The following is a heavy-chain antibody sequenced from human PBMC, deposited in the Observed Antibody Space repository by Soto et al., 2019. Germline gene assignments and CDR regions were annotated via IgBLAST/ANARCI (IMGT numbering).Heavy chain of an antibody. CDR2: ISYDGSNR. V-gene: IGHV3-30*03. D-gene: IGHD3-3*01. CDR3: ASTWSGYYYFDS. Sequence: GGSLRLSCAASGFTFSTYGMHWVRQAPGKGLEWVAVISYDGSNRYYGDSVKGRFTISRDNSKNTLYLQMNSLRAEDTAVYYCASTWSGYYYFDSWGQGTLVTVSS. J-gene: IGHJ4*02. CDR1: GFTFSTYG.